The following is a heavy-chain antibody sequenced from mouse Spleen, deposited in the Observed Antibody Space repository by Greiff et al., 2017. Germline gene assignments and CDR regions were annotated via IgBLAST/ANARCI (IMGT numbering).Heavy chain of an antibody. V-gene: IGHV5-9-1*02. D-gene: IGHD2-5*01. Sequence: EVQGVESGEGLVKPGGSLKLSCAASGFTFSSYAMSWVRQTPEKRLEWVAYISSGGDYIYYADTVKGRFTISRDNARNTLYLQMSSLKSEDTAMYYCTRGGPYYSNYYYYAMDYWGQGTSVTVSS. CDR1: GFTFSSYA. J-gene: IGHJ4*01. CDR3: TRGGPYYSNYYYYAMDY. CDR2: ISSGGDYI.